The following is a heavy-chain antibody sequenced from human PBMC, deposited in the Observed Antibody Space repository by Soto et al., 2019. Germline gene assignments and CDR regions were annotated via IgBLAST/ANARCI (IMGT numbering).Heavy chain of an antibody. CDR1: GFTFSSYG. CDR3: AKDPASPDYYDSSGYYSYFDY. Sequence: PGGSLRLSCAASGFTFSSYGMHWVRQAPGKGLEWVAVISYDGSNKYYADSVKCRFTISRDNSKNTLYLQMNSLRAEDTAVYYCAKDPASPDYYDSSGYYSYFDYWGQGSLVTVSS. J-gene: IGHJ4*02. D-gene: IGHD3-22*01. V-gene: IGHV3-30*18. CDR2: ISYDGSNK.